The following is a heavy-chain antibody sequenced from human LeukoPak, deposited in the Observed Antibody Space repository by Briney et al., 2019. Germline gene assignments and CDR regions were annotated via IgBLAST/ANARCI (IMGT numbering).Heavy chain of an antibody. J-gene: IGHJ4*02. Sequence: ASVKVSCKASGYTFTSYAMHWVRQAPGQRLEWMGWINAGNGNTKYSQKFQGRVTSTRDTSASTAYMELSSLRSEDTAVYYCARVWISSGYEYYFDYWGQGTLVTVSS. V-gene: IGHV1-3*01. CDR2: INAGNGNT. CDR1: GYTFTSYA. D-gene: IGHD3-22*01. CDR3: ARVWISSGYEYYFDY.